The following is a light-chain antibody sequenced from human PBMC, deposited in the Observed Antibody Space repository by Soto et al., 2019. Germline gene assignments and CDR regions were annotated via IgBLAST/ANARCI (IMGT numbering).Light chain of an antibody. CDR1: QSVGSY. J-gene: IGKJ4*01. V-gene: IGKV3-11*01. CDR2: DAS. CDR3: QQRSNGPPLLT. Sequence: ETVLTRSPATLSLSPGERATLSCRASQSVGSYLAWYQQKPGQAPRLLIYDASTRATGIPARFSGSGSGTDFTLTISSLETENFAVYYCQQRSNGPPLLTFGGGTKVDIK.